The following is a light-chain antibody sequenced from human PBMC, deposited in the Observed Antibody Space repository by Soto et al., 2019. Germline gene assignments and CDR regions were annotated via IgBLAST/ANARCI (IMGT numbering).Light chain of an antibody. CDR1: QSVSSSY. CDR3: QQYGSSPQT. J-gene: IGKJ1*01. Sequence: IVLTQSPGTLSLSPGERATLSCRASQSVSSSYLAWYQQKPGQAPRLLIYGASSRATSIPDRFSGSGSGTDFTLNISRLEPEDFAVYYCQQYGSSPQTFGQGTKVEIK. V-gene: IGKV3-20*01. CDR2: GAS.